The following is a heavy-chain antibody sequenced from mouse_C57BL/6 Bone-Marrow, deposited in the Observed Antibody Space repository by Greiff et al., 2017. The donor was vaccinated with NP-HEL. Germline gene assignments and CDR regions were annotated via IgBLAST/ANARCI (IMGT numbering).Heavy chain of an antibody. CDR2: INYDGSST. J-gene: IGHJ4*01. V-gene: IGHV5-16*01. CDR3: AREGGLRRRTYAMDY. Sequence: DVHLVESEGGLVQPGSSMKLSCTASGFTFSDYYMAWVRQVPEKGLEWVANINYDGSSTYYLDSLKGRFIISRDNAKHILYLQMSSLKSEDTATYYCAREGGLRRRTYAMDYWGQGTSVTVSS. CDR1: GFTFSDYY. D-gene: IGHD2-4*01.